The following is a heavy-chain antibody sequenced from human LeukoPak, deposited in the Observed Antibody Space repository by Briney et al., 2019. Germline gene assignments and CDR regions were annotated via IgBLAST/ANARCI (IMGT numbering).Heavy chain of an antibody. CDR1: GYTFTSYG. CDR3: ARAHKTHYYDSSGYYIN. V-gene: IGHV1-18*01. CDR2: ISAYNGNT. D-gene: IGHD3-22*01. J-gene: IGHJ4*02. Sequence: ASVKVSCKASGYTFTSYGISWVRQAPGQGLEWVGWISAYNGNTNYAQKLQGRVTMTTDTSTSTAYMELRSLRSDDTAVYYCARAHKTHYYDSSGYYINWGQGTLVTVSS.